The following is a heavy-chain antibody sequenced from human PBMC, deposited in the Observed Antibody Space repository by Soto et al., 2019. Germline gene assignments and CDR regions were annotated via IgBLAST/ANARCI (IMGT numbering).Heavy chain of an antibody. CDR1: EFTFSNYA. CDR2: ISYGGGTA. Sequence: LRLSCAASEFTFSNYAMSWVRQAPGKGLEWVSAISYGGGTAYYADSVKGRFTISRDNSKNTLYLQMNSLRAEDTAVYYCAKNPGYYYDSTGYHFDYWGQGTLVTVSS. V-gene: IGHV3-23*01. CDR3: AKNPGYYYDSTGYHFDY. D-gene: IGHD3-22*01. J-gene: IGHJ4*02.